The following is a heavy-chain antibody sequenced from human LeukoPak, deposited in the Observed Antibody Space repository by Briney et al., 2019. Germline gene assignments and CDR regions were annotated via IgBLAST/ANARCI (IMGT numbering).Heavy chain of an antibody. Sequence: ASVKVSCKASGGTFSSYAISWVRQAPGQGLEWMGGIIPIFGTANYAQKFQGRVTITADESTSTAYTELSSLRSEDTAVYYCARRASSTYYYDSSGYYSHYYYGMDVWGQGTTVTVSS. D-gene: IGHD3-22*01. CDR1: GGTFSSYA. CDR3: ARRASSTYYYDSSGYYSHYYYGMDV. J-gene: IGHJ6*02. V-gene: IGHV1-69*01. CDR2: IIPIFGTA.